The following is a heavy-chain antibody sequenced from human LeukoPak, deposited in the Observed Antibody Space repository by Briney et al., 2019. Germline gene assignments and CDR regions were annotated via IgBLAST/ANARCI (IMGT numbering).Heavy chain of an antibody. Sequence: SQTLSLTCTVSGGSISSGSYYWSWIRQPAGKGLEWIGRIYTSGSTNYNPSLKSRVTISVDTSKNQFSLKLGSVTAADTAVYYCATSYCSSTSCYDSTFDYWGQGTLVTVSS. CDR1: GGSISSGSYY. CDR3: ATSYCSSTSCYDSTFDY. CDR2: IYTSGST. J-gene: IGHJ4*02. D-gene: IGHD2-2*01. V-gene: IGHV4-61*02.